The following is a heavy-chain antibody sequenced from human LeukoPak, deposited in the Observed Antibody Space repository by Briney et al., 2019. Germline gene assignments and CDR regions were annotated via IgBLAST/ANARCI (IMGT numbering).Heavy chain of an antibody. D-gene: IGHD6-6*01. CDR2: IYYSGST. CDR1: GGSISSSSYY. J-gene: IGHJ4*02. Sequence: SETLSLTCTVSGGSISSSSYYWGWIRQPPGKGLEWIGSIYYSGSTYYNPSLKSRVTISVDTSKNQSSLKLSSVTAADTAVYYCARGRVAARPDFDYWGQGTLVTVSS. V-gene: IGHV4-39*07. CDR3: ARGRVAARPDFDY.